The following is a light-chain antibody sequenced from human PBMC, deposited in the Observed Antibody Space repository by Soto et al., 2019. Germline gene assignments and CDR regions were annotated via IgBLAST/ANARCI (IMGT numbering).Light chain of an antibody. CDR1: QSVSSSY. V-gene: IGKV3-20*01. CDR2: GAS. CDR3: QQYGSLVRT. J-gene: IGKJ4*01. Sequence: EIVLTQSPGTLSLSPGERATLSCRASQSVSSSYLAWYQQKPGQAPRLLIYGASSRATGIPDRFSGSGSGTDFTLTISRLEPEDFAVYYCQQYGSLVRTFGRGTKVEIK.